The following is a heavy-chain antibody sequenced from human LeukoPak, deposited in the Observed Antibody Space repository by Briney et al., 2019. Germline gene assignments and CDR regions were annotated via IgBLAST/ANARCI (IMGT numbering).Heavy chain of an antibody. D-gene: IGHD2-15*01. J-gene: IGHJ4*02. Sequence: GASVKVSCKASGDTFNDYTFSWVRQAPGQGLEWMGRIMPFLDVANYAPKFQGRVTLTADKSTSTAYMELSDLESEDTAVYYCARDHCSGGSCHGGHWGQGTLVTVSS. CDR1: GDTFNDYT. V-gene: IGHV1-69*04. CDR2: IMPFLDVA. CDR3: ARDHCSGGSCHGGH.